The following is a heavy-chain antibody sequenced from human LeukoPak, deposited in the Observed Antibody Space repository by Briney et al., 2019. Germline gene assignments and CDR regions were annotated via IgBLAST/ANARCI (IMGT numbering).Heavy chain of an antibody. CDR3: AKDGGSYSFDY. J-gene: IGHJ4*02. D-gene: IGHD1-26*01. V-gene: IGHV3-30*18. Sequence: GGSLRLSCAASGFTFSSYAMNWVRQAPGKGLEWVAVISYDGSNKYYADSVKGRFTISRDNSKNTLYLQMNSLRAEDTAVYCCAKDGGSYSFDYWGQGTLVTVSS. CDR1: GFTFSSYA. CDR2: ISYDGSNK.